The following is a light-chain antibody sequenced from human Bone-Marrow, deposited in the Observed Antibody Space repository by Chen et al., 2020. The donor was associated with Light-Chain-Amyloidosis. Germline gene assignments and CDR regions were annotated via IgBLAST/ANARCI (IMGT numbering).Light chain of an antibody. V-gene: IGKV1-39*01. Sequence: DIQLTQSPSPLSASLGDRVTITCRASEDIRVYLNWYQQKPGKAPKLLIYCASNLEAWVPSRFSGSGSGTDFTLTISSLQPEDSATYYCQQSYSAWTFGQGTKVDIK. CDR3: QQSYSAWT. CDR1: EDIRVY. J-gene: IGKJ1*01. CDR2: CAS.